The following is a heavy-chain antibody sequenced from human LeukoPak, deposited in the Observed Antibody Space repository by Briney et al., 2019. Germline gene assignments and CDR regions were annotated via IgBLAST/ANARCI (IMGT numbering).Heavy chain of an antibody. V-gene: IGHV4-61*08. J-gene: IGHJ4*02. CDR3: AIERTGSREFEY. Sequence: SETLSPTCTVSGGSLCIRGYSWSAIRQPTGKGLEWIGYIYYSGSTNYNPSLKGRVTISVDTSKNPFSPMLSSVTAADTAVSYCAIERTGSREFEYWGQGTLVTVSS. CDR1: GGSLCIRGYS. D-gene: IGHD6-13*01. CDR2: IYYSGST.